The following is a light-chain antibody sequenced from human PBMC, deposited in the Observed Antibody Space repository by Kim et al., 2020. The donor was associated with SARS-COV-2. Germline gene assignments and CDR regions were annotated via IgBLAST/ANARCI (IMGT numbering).Light chain of an antibody. CDR2: EDN. CDR3: QSYVGNTRV. Sequence: GNPIPIACTRCIGGIANDYLQWYQLRPATSPPTFILEDNRRPTGVSTRFSGSIDSSSNAALLTISGLRPDDEADYFCQSYVGNTRVFGGGTQLTVL. V-gene: IGLV6-57*01. J-gene: IGLJ3*02. CDR1: IGGIANDY.